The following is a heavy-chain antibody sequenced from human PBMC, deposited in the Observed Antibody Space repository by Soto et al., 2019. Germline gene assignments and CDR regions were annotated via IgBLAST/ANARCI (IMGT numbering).Heavy chain of an antibody. J-gene: IGHJ6*02. D-gene: IGHD6-6*01. V-gene: IGHV4-30-4*01. CDR2: IYYSGST. CDR3: ASASSSSNYYCGMDV. CDR1: GGSISSGDYY. Sequence: QVQLQESGPGLVKPSQTLSLTCTVSGGSISSGDYYWSWIRQPPGKGLEWIGYIYYSGSTYYNPSLKGRVTIAVDTSKNQFPLKLSSVTAADTAVYYCASASSSSNYYCGMDVWGQGTTVTVSS.